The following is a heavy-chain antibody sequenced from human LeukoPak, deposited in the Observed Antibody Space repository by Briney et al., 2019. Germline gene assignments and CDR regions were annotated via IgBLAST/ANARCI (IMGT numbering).Heavy chain of an antibody. V-gene: IGHV3-23*01. CDR1: GFTFSSYA. CDR2: ISSNGGST. CDR3: ANRQGDY. Sequence: PGGSLRLSCTASGFTFSSYAMSWVRQAPGKGLEWVSSISSNGGSTYYADSVKGRFTISRDNSKNTLYLQMNSLRAEDTAVYYCANRQGDYWGQGTLVTVSS. J-gene: IGHJ4*02.